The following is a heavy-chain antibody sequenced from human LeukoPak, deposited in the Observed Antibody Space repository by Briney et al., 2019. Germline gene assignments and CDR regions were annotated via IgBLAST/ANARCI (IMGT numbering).Heavy chain of an antibody. V-gene: IGHV4-39*07. D-gene: IGHD6-13*01. J-gene: IGHJ4*02. CDR3: ARGPQQLVRAHFDY. CDR1: GGSISSSSYY. CDR2: IFYSGST. Sequence: SETLSLTCTVSGGSISSSSYYWGWIRQPPGKGLEWIGSIFYSGSTYYNPSLKSRVTMSVDTSKNQFSLKLSSVTAADTAVYCARGPQQLVRAHFDYWGQGTLVTVSS.